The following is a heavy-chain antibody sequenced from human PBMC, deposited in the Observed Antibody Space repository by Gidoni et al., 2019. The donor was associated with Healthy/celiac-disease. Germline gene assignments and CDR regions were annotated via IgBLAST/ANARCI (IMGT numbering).Heavy chain of an antibody. CDR3: AKGVRSSGWYGWFDP. V-gene: IGHV3-30*18. CDR1: GFTFSSYG. J-gene: IGHJ5*02. D-gene: IGHD6-19*01. Sequence: QVQLLESGGGVVQPGRSLRLSCAASGFTFSSYGMHWVRQAPGKGLEWVAVISYDGSNKYYADSVKGRFTISRDNSKNTLYLQMNSLRAEDTAVYYCAKGVRSSGWYGWFDPWGQGTLVTVSS. CDR2: ISYDGSNK.